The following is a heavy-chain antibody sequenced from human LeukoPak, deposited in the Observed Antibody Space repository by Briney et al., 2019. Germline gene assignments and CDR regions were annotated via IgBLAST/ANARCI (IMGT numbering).Heavy chain of an antibody. CDR1: GYSFMTYW. Sequence: KPGESLKISCQASGYSFMTYWIGWVRQMPGKGLEWMAIIYPGDSDTKYSPSFQDQVTISADKSINTAYLHWRSLKASDTAMYYCARLSYYYYDSSGLAYWGQGTLVTVSS. CDR2: IYPGDSDT. V-gene: IGHV5-51*03. J-gene: IGHJ4*02. CDR3: ARLSYYYYDSSGLAY. D-gene: IGHD3-22*01.